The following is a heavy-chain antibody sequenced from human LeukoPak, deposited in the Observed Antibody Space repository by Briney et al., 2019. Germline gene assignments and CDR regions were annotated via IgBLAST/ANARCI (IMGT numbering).Heavy chain of an antibody. Sequence: ASVKVSCKASGHTFTSYYMHWVRQAPGQGLEWMGIVNPSGGSTSYAQKFQGRVTMARDTSTSTVYMELSSLRSEDTAVYYCARDIVNSGYYYYGMDVWGQGTTVTVSS. J-gene: IGHJ6*02. CDR3: ARDIVNSGYYYYGMDV. V-gene: IGHV1-46*01. CDR1: GHTFTSYY. CDR2: VNPSGGST. D-gene: IGHD3-16*02.